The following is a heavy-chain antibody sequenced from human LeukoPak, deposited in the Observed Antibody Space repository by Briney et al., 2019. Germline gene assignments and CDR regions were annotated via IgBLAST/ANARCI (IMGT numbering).Heavy chain of an antibody. D-gene: IGHD2-15*01. Sequence: PGGSLRLSCAASGFPFSSYGMHWVRQAPGKGLEWVAVIWYDGSNKNYADSVKGRFTISRDNSKKTLYLQMDSLRAEDTAVYHCARSRGPDRYCSGGTCYFHDGNYDYWGQGSLVTVSS. CDR3: ARSRGPDRYCSGGTCYFHDGNYDY. CDR2: IWYDGSNK. J-gene: IGHJ4*02. CDR1: GFPFSSYG. V-gene: IGHV3-33*01.